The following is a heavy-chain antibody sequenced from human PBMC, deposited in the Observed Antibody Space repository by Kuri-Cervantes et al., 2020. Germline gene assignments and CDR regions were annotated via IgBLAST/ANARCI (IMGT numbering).Heavy chain of an antibody. CDR1: WFSPSNARMG. Sequence: SGPTLVKPTETLTLTCTVTWFSPSNARMGVSWIRQPPGKALEWLAHIFSNDEESYSTSLKSRLTVSKDTSKSQVVLNMTNMDPVDTATYYCARIVVGSGAEDWYFDLWGRGTLVTVSS. CDR2: IFSNDEE. D-gene: IGHD6-19*01. V-gene: IGHV2-26*01. J-gene: IGHJ2*01. CDR3: ARIVVGSGAEDWYFDL.